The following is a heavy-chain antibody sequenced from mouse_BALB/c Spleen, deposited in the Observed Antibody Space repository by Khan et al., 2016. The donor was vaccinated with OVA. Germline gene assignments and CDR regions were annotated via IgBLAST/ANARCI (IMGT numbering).Heavy chain of an antibody. J-gene: IGHJ4*01. V-gene: IGHV3-1*02. CDR1: GYSITSGYS. CDR3: ARSLPMAMDY. Sequence: EVQLQESGPDLVKPSQSLSLTCTVTGYSITSGYSWHWIRQFPGNKLEWMVYIPYSGSISYNPSLRRRISITRDTSKNPFFLQLNSVTTEDTATYYCARSLPMAMDYWGQGTSVTVSS. CDR2: IPYSGSI.